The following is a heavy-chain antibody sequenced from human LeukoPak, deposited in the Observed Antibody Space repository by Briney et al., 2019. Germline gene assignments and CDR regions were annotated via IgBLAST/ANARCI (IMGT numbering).Heavy chain of an antibody. V-gene: IGHV1-3*03. CDR1: GYTFTSYD. CDR2: INAGNGNT. D-gene: IGHD3-22*01. J-gene: IGHJ3*02. CDR3: ARPNYYDSSGSPAFDI. Sequence: ASVKVSCKASGYTFTSYDISWVRQATGQRLEWMGWINAGNGNTKYSQEFQGRVTITRDTSASTAYMELSSLRSEDMAVYYCARPNYYDSSGSPAFDIWGQGTMVTVSS.